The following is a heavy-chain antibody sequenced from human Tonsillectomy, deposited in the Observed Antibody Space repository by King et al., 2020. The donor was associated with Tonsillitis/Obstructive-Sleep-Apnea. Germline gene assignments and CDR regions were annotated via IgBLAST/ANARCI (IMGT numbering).Heavy chain of an antibody. J-gene: IGHJ5*02. Sequence: QLVQSGGGLVQPGGSLRLSCAASGFTFSSYWMSWVRQAPGKGLEWVANIKQDGSEKDYVDSVKGRFTISRDNAKTSLYLQMNSLRADDTAVYYCVRKMYYYDSRVLGWFDPWGQGILVTVSS. V-gene: IGHV3-7*04. D-gene: IGHD3-22*01. CDR1: GFTFSSYW. CDR2: IKQDGSEK. CDR3: VRKMYYYDSRVLGWFDP.